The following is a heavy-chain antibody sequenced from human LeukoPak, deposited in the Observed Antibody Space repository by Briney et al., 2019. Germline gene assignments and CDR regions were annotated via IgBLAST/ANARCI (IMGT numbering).Heavy chain of an antibody. CDR2: IHSADTT. J-gene: IGHJ4*02. CDR3: ASSSWYGGFDY. D-gene: IGHD6-13*01. Sequence: GGSLRLSCAASGFTVSNNHMNWVRQAPGKGLEWVSVIHSADTTYYADSVKGRFTISRDNSKNTLYLQMNSLRAEDTAVYYCASSSWYGGFDYWGQGTLVTVPS. V-gene: IGHV3-53*01. CDR1: GFTVSNNH.